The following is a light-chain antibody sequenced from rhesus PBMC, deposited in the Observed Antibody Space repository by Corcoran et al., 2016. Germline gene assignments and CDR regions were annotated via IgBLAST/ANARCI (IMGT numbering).Light chain of an antibody. CDR3: SSYAGTNTYI. CDR2: EVS. V-gene: IGLV2-32*02. J-gene: IGLJ1*01. Sequence: QAALTQPRSVSGSPGQSVTISCTGTSRDIGGYNYVSWYQQHPGTAPKLMIFEVSKRPSGVSDRFSGSKSGNTASLTISGLQAEDEADYYCSSYAGTNTYIFGVGTRLTVL. CDR1: SRDIGGYNY.